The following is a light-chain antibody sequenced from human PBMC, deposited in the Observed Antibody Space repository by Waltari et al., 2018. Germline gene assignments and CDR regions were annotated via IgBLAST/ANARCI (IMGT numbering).Light chain of an antibody. CDR3: STWDDRLTGVV. Sequence: QSVFAQPPSASGTPGQRITIACSGSNSKIGSNTLNSYQQFPGTAPRLLIYSNNQRPSVVPDRFSASKSGSSAALAIYGLHSEDEADYYCSTWDDRLTGVVFGGGTKVTVL. CDR2: SNN. J-gene: IGLJ2*01. V-gene: IGLV1-44*01. CDR1: NSKIGSNT.